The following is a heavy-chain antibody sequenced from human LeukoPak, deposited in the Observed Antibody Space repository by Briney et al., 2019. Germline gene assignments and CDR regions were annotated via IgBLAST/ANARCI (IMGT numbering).Heavy chain of an antibody. CDR2: IYTSGST. Sequence: SETLSLTCTVSGGSISSYYWSWIRQPPGKGLEWIGYIYTSGSTNYNPSLKSRVTISVDTSKNQFSLRLSSVTAADTAVYYCARHRNYYDSSGYYYYYYMDVWGKGTTVTVSS. CDR3: ARHRNYYDSSGYYYYYYMDV. CDR1: GGSISSYY. J-gene: IGHJ6*03. V-gene: IGHV4-4*09. D-gene: IGHD3-22*01.